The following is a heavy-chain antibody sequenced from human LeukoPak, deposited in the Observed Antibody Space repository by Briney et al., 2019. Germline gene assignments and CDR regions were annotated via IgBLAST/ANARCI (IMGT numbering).Heavy chain of an antibody. CDR3: ASIKKQQLVLDY. CDR2: IYYSGST. V-gene: IGHV4-59*01. J-gene: IGHJ4*02. D-gene: IGHD6-13*01. CDR1: GGSISSYY. Sequence: SETLSLTCTVSGGSISSYYWGWIRQPPGKGLEWIGYIYYSGSTNYNPSLKSRVTISVDTSKNQFSLKLSSVTAADTAVYYCASIKKQQLVLDYWGQGTLVTVSS.